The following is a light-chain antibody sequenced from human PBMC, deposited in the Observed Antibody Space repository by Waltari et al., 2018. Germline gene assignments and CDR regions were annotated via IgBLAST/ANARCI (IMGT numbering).Light chain of an antibody. V-gene: IGLV3-21*04. CDR1: KLETKS. J-gene: IGLJ1*01. CDR3: QVWDANNDPGV. Sequence: SYVPTQPPSVSVAPGKTDRIPCGGNKLETKSVTWYQPNTGQAPILVIAYDSDRPSGIPERFSGSNSGNTATLTISRVEAADEADYYCQVWDANNDPGVFGTGTEVTVL. CDR2: YDS.